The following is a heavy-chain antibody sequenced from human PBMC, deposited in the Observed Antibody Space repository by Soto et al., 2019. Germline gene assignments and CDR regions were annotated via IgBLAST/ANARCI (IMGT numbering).Heavy chain of an antibody. Sequence: GASVEVSCKASGGTLNNYAINWVRQAPGQGLEWMGGILPVSAPPDYAQKSQGRVSIPADHSTSTVYMELSRLKSDDTAVYFCATDSNYDVSNAFWGQGTLVTVSS. CDR1: GGTLNNYA. J-gene: IGHJ4*02. D-gene: IGHD3-3*01. CDR2: ILPVSAPP. CDR3: ATDSNYDVSNAF. V-gene: IGHV1-69*01.